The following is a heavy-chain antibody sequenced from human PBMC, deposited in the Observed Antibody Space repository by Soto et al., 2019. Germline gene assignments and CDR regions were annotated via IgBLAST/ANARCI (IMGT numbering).Heavy chain of an antibody. V-gene: IGHV1-18*01. Sequence: QVQLVQSGAEVKKPGASVKVSCKASGYTFTSYGISWVRQAPGQGLEWMGWISAYNGKKNYAQKLQGRATMTTDTSTSTAYMELRSLRSDDTAVYYCARVLYCGGDCYTSFDYWGQGTLVTVSS. CDR2: ISAYNGKK. CDR3: ARVLYCGGDCYTSFDY. D-gene: IGHD2-21*01. J-gene: IGHJ4*02. CDR1: GYTFTSYG.